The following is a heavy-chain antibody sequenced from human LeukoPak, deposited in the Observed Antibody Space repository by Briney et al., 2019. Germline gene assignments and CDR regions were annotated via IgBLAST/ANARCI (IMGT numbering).Heavy chain of an antibody. CDR1: GFTFSSYA. Sequence: GGSLRLSCAASGFTFSSYAMSWVRQAPGKGLEWVSAIRVGGGGTVYADSVKGRFTISRDSSENTLYLQMNSLRADDTAVYFCAKASGDWYFDYWGRGTLVTVSS. CDR3: AKASGDWYFDY. D-gene: IGHD2-21*02. V-gene: IGHV3-23*01. CDR2: IRVGGGGT. J-gene: IGHJ4*02.